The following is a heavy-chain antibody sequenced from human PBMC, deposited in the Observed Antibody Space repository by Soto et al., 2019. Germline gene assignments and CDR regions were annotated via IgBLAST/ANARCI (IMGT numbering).Heavy chain of an antibody. CDR1: GGSISSGGYA. D-gene: IGHD1-1*01. Sequence: QLQLQESGSGLVKPSQTLSLTCTVSGGSISSGGYAWNWIRQAPGKGLEWIGYIYHSGYTLYNPSLKGRVTTSVDKSKNHFSRNLTSVTAADTAVYYCARDQLEGNWFDPWGQGTLVTVSS. CDR3: ARDQLEGNWFDP. V-gene: IGHV4-30-2*01. J-gene: IGHJ5*02. CDR2: IYHSGYT.